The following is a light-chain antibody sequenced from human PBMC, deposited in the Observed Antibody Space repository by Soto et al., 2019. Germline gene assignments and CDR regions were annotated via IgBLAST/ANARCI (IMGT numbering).Light chain of an antibody. CDR2: EVS. J-gene: IGLJ3*02. CDR1: SSDVGGYNY. V-gene: IGLV2-14*01. CDR3: SSYTSSNTWV. Sequence: QSALTQPASVSGSPGQSITISCTGTSSDVGGYNYVSWYQQHPGKVPRLMIYEVSTRPSGLPNRFSGSKSGNTASLTISGLQAEDEADYYCSSYTSSNTWVFGGGTKVTVL.